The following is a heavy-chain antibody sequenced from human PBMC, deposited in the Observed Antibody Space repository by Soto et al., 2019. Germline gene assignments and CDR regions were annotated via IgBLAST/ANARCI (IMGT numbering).Heavy chain of an antibody. Sequence: SGGGLVQPGGSLRLSCAASGFTFSSYSMNWVRQAPGKGLEWVSHISSSSRTIYYGDSVKGRFTISRDNAKNSLYLQMNSRRDEDTAVDYCARDDDTAISYYSYGMDVWGQGTTVTVSS. CDR3: ARDDDTAISYYSYGMDV. V-gene: IGHV3-48*02. CDR1: GFTFSSYS. CDR2: ISSSSRTI. J-gene: IGHJ6*02. D-gene: IGHD5-18*01.